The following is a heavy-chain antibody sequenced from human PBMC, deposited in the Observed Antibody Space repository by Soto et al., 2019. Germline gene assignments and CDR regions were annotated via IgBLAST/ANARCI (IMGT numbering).Heavy chain of an antibody. CDR3: AKDHDEDFGYDLDYFNY. CDR1: GFTFSDYY. D-gene: IGHD5-12*01. J-gene: IGHJ4*02. V-gene: IGHV3-11*01. Sequence: GGSLRLSCAASGFTFSDYYMSWIRQAPGKGLEWVSYISSSGRIGYADSVKGRFTISRDNAKNSLYLEMNSLRSEDTALYYCAKDHDEDFGYDLDYFNYWGRGTLVTVSS. CDR2: ISSSGRI.